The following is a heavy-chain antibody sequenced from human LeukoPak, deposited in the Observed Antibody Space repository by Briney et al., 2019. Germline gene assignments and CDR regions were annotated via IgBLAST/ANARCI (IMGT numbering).Heavy chain of an antibody. CDR3: ANENCGGDYYLVDY. D-gene: IGHD2-21*02. CDR1: GFSFSSYV. Sequence: GGSLRLSCVVSGFSFSSYVMTWVRQAPGKGLEWVSAISGSGGSTYYADSVKGRFTISRDNSKNTLYLQMNSLRAEDTAVYYCANENCGGDYYLVDYWGQGTLVTVSS. CDR2: ISGSGGST. J-gene: IGHJ4*02. V-gene: IGHV3-23*01.